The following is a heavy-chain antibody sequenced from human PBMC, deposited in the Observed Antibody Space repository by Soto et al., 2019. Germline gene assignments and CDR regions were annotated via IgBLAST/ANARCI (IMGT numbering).Heavy chain of an antibody. J-gene: IGHJ4*02. V-gene: IGHV4-59*01. CDR3: ARVSRRIGYYRSYFDY. Sequence: SETLSLTCTVSGGSISSYYWSWIRQPPGKGLEWIGYIYYSGSTNYNPSLKSRVTISVDTSKNQFSLKLSSVTAADTAVYYCARVSRRIGYYRSYFDYRGQGTLLTVSS. CDR2: IYYSGST. D-gene: IGHD3-3*01. CDR1: GGSISSYY.